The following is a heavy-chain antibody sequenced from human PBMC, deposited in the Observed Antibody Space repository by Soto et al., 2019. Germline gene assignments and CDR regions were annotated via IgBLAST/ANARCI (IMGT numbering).Heavy chain of an antibody. CDR2: INHSGST. Sequence: SETLSLTCAVYGGSFSGYYWSWIRQPPGKGLEWIGEINHSGSTNYNPSLKSRVTISVDTSKNQFSLKLSSVTAADTAVYYCARAYNSRSINWFDPWGQGTLVTVSS. D-gene: IGHD6-13*01. CDR3: ARAYNSRSINWFDP. CDR1: GGSFSGYY. V-gene: IGHV4-34*01. J-gene: IGHJ5*02.